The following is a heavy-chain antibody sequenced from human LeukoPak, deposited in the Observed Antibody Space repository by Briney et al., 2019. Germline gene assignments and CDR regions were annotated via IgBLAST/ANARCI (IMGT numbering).Heavy chain of an antibody. J-gene: IGHJ4*02. Sequence: PGTSLRLSCAGSGFTFDDFDMHWVRQGPGKGLEWVSFISGDGVGTSYADFAKGRFTISRDNTKNSLYLQMNSLTTEDTAFYFCTKGGWGDSWGQGTLVTVSS. CDR3: TKGGWGDS. CDR2: ISGDGVGT. CDR1: GFTFDDFD. D-gene: IGHD6-19*01. V-gene: IGHV3-43*02.